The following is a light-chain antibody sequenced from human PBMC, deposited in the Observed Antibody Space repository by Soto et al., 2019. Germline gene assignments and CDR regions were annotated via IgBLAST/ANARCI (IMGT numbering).Light chain of an antibody. Sequence: QSVLTQPPSASGSPGQSVTISCTGTRSDVGGYNYVSWYQQRPGKAPKLMIYEVSKRPSGVPDRFSGSKSGNTASLTVSGLQAEDEADYYCSSYAGSNNYVFGTGTKVTVL. J-gene: IGLJ1*01. CDR3: SSYAGSNNYV. V-gene: IGLV2-8*01. CDR1: RSDVGGYNY. CDR2: EVS.